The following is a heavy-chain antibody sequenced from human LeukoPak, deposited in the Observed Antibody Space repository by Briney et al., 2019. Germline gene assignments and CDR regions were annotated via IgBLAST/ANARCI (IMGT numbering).Heavy chain of an antibody. J-gene: IGHJ6*02. D-gene: IGHD6-19*01. CDR2: TYYRSKWYN. CDR3: ARMYSSGWYRGPGYFYGMDV. V-gene: IGHV6-1*01. CDR1: GDSVSSNSAA. Sequence: SQTLSLTCAISGDSVSSNSAAWNWIRQSPSRGLEWLGRTYYRSKWYNDYAVSVKSRITINPDTSKNQFSLQLNSVTPEDTSVYYCARMYSSGWYRGPGYFYGMDVWGQGTTVTVSS.